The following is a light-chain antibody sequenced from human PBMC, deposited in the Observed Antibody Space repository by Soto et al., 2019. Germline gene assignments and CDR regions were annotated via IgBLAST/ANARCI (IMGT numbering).Light chain of an antibody. CDR2: KAS. Sequence: DIHMTQSPSTLSASVGDRVTITCRASQSISTLLAWYQQKPGKAPKLLIYKASSLEGGVPSRFSGSGSGTEFTITISSLQPDDFATYYCQEYTSVPLTFGGGTTVDIK. J-gene: IGKJ4*01. CDR1: QSISTL. V-gene: IGKV1-5*03. CDR3: QEYTSVPLT.